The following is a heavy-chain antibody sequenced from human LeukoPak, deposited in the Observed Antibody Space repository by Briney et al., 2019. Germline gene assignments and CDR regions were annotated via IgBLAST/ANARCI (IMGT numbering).Heavy chain of an antibody. D-gene: IGHD3-16*01. V-gene: IGHV4-59*12. Sequence: SETLSLTCTVSGGSISSYYWSWIRQPPGKGLEWIGYIYYSGSTNYNPSLKSRVTISVDTSKNQFSLKVSSVTAADMAVYYCARVKDPGGYYYYYYMDIWGKGNTVTVSS. J-gene: IGHJ6*03. CDR3: ARVKDPGGYYYYYYMDI. CDR1: GGSISSYY. CDR2: IYYSGST.